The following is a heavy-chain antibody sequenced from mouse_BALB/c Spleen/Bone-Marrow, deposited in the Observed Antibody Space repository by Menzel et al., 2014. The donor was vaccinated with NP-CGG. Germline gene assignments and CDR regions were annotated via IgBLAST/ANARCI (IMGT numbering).Heavy chain of an antibody. J-gene: IGHJ4*01. D-gene: IGHD2-4*01. V-gene: IGHV5-17*02. Sequence: EVMLVESGGGLVQPGGSRKLSCAASGFTFSSFGMHWVRQAPEKGLEWVACISSGSSTIYYADTVKGRFTISRDNPKNTLFLQMTSLRSEDTAMYYCARSPYDYAAMDYWGQGTSVTVSS. CDR2: ISSGSSTI. CDR3: ARSPYDYAAMDY. CDR1: GFTFSSFG.